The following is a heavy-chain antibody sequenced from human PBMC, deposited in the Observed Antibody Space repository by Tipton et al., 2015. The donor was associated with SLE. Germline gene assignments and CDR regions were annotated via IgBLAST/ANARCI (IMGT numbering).Heavy chain of an antibody. CDR1: GGSISSSSYY. J-gene: IGHJ4*02. D-gene: IGHD6-13*01. CDR2: IYYSGST. V-gene: IGHV4-39*01. Sequence: LRLSCTVSGGSISSSSYYWGWIRQPPGKGLEWIGSIYYSGSTYYTPSLKSRFSISVDTSKNQFSLRLNSVTAADTAVFYCARHGWQQLDRDGFDFWGQGTLVTVSS. CDR3: ARHGWQQLDRDGFDF.